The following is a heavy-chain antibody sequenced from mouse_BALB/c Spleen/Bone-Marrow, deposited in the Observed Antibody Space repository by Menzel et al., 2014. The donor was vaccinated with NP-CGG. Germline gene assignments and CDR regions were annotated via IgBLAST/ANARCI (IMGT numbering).Heavy chain of an antibody. V-gene: IGHV5-4*02. CDR3: ARGSSYFDY. Sequence: EVQVVESGGGLVKPGGSLKLSCAASGFTFSDYYMYWVRQTPEKRLEWVATISDGGSYTYYPDSVKGRFTISRDNAKSNLYLQMSSLKSEDAAMYYCARGSSYFDYWGQGTTLTVSS. CDR1: GFTFSDYY. D-gene: IGHD1-1*01. J-gene: IGHJ2*01. CDR2: ISDGGSYT.